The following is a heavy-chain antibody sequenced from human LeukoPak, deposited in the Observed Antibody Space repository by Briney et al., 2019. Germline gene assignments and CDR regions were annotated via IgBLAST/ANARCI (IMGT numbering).Heavy chain of an antibody. J-gene: IGHJ5*02. D-gene: IGHD6-6*01. CDR3: ARGEQLRSFDP. CDR2: IIPILGMA. V-gene: IGHV1-69*02. CDR1: GGTFSSYT. Sequence: SVKVSCKASGGTFSSYTISWVRQAPGQGLEWMGRIIPILGMANYAQKFQGRVTITADKSTSTAYMELSSLRSEDTAVYYCARGEQLRSFDPWGQGTLVTVSS.